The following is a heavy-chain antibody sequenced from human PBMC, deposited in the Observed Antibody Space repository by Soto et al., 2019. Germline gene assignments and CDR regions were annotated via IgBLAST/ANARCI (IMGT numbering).Heavy chain of an antibody. Sequence: SETLSLTCTVSGVSISSSSYYWGWIRQPPGKGLEWIGSIYYSGSTYYNPSLKSRVTISVDTSKNQFSLKLSSVTAADTAVYYCALVGAAWYNWFDPWGQGTLVTVSS. CDR3: ALVGAAWYNWFDP. D-gene: IGHD1-26*01. J-gene: IGHJ5*02. V-gene: IGHV4-39*01. CDR1: GVSISSSSYY. CDR2: IYYSGST.